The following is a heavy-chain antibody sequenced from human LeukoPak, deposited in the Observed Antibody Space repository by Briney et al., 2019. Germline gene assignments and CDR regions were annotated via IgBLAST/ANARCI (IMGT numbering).Heavy chain of an antibody. V-gene: IGHV4-39*01. CDR3: ARHVEHQFDY. Sequence: PSETLSLTCTVSGGSISSSSYYWGWIRHPPGKGLEWIGSIYYSGSTYYNPSLKSRVTISVDTSKNQFSLKLSSVTAADTAVYYCARHVEHQFDYWGQGTLVTVSS. CDR1: GGSISSSSYY. J-gene: IGHJ4*02. CDR2: IYYSGST. D-gene: IGHD1-26*01.